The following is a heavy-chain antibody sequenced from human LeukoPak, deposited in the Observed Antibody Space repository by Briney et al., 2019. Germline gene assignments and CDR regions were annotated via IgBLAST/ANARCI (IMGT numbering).Heavy chain of an antibody. J-gene: IGHJ6*02. CDR3: ARHRVDSSSPRGMDV. CDR1: AYNFITYW. D-gene: IGHD6-13*01. CDR2: IYPANSDT. Sequence: GESLKISCKGSAYNFITYWISWVRQMPGKGLERMGIIYPANSDTRYSPSFQGQVTFSVDKSISTAYLQWSSLKAWDTAMYYCARHRVDSSSPRGMDVWGQGTTVTVSS. V-gene: IGHV5-51*01.